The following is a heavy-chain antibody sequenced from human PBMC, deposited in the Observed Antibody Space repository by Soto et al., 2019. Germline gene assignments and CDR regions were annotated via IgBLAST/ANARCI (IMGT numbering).Heavy chain of an antibody. CDR1: GGSISSYY. V-gene: IGHV4-59*01. CDR2: IYYSGST. CDR3: ARDQKGYSYGYGPLARFGYYYYGMDV. D-gene: IGHD5-18*01. Sequence: QVQLQESGPGLVKPSETLSLTCTAPGGSISSYYWSWIRQPPGKGLEWIGYIYYSGSTNYNPSLKSRLTISVDTSKNRFSLKLSSVTDADTAVYYCARDQKGYSYGYGPLARFGYYYYGMDVWGQGTTVTVSS. J-gene: IGHJ6*02.